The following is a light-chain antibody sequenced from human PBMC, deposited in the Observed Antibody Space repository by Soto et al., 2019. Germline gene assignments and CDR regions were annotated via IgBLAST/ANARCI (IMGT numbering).Light chain of an antibody. J-gene: IGKJ3*01. CDR1: PSVSSKY. CDR2: CTS. CDR3: QPDGSSLFN. V-gene: IGKV3-20*01. Sequence: EIVLTQSPGTLSLSPGERATLSCRASPSVSSKYLDWYQQKPGKAPRVLIYCTSIRASGVPERFSVGVSVTDFTLTITARETEDFAVYYCQPDGSSLFNCGPGS.